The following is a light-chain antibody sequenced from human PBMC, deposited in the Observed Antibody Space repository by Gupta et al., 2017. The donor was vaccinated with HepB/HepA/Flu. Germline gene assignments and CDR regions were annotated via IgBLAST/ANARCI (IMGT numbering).Light chain of an antibody. V-gene: IGLV1-40*01. CDR2: GNT. CDR3: HSYDSSLSAWV. CDR1: NSNIGAGYD. J-gene: IGLJ3*02. Sequence: QSVLTQPPSVSGAPGQRVTISCTGSNSNIGAGYDVHWYQNLPGTAPKLLIYGNTDRPSGVPDRFSGSKSGTSASLAITGLQAEDEADYYCHSYDSSLSAWVFGGGTKLTVL.